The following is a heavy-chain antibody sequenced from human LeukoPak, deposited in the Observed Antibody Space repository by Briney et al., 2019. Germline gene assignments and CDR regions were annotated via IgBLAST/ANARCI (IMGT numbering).Heavy chain of an antibody. V-gene: IGHV3-7*01. D-gene: IGHD6-19*01. J-gene: IGHJ4*02. CDR3: ARPPLRFGAVAGLYYFDY. CDR2: IKQDGSEK. Sequence: GGSLRLSCAASGFTFSSYWMSWVRQAPGKGLEWVANIKQDGSEKYYVDSVKGRFTISRDNAKNSLYLQMNSLRAEDTAVYYCARPPLRFGAVAGLYYFDYWGQGTLVTVSS. CDR1: GFTFSSYW.